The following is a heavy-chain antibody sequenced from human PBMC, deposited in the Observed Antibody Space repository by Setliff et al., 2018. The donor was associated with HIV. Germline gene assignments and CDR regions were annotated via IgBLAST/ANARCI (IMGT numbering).Heavy chain of an antibody. J-gene: IGHJ6*03. CDR3: ARDRSNWNYGKNYMDV. D-gene: IGHD1-7*01. V-gene: IGHV4-39*07. CDR1: GGSISSSSYY. CDR2: IDHSGST. Sequence: SETLSLTCTVSGGSISSSSYYWGWIRQPPGKGLEWIGSIDHSGSTNYNPSLKSRVTISVDTSKNQFSLKLSSVTAADTAVYYCARDRSNWNYGKNYMDVWGKGTTVTVSS.